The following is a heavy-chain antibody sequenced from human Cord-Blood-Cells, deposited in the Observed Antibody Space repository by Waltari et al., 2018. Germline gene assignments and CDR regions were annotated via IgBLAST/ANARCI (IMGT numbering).Heavy chain of an antibody. CDR2: IGGRGGRR. D-gene: IGHD6-6*01. J-gene: IGHJ6*03. V-gene: IGHV3-23*01. CDR3: ANAVRLEYYYRDV. Sequence: EVQLLESGGGLVQPGGSLRLSCAASGFTFSSYAMSWVRQAPRKGLEWVSAIGGRGGRRYSADSVKGRFTISRDNSKNTLYLHMSSLRAEDTAVYYCANAVRLEYYYRDVWGKGTTVTVSS. CDR1: GFTFSSYA.